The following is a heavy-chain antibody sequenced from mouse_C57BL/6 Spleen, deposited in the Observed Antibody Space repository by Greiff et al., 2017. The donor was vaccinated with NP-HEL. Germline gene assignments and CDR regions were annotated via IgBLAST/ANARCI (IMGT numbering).Heavy chain of an antibody. J-gene: IGHJ4*01. V-gene: IGHV1-9*01. CDR1: GYTFTGYW. CDR2: ILPGSGST. CDR3: ARKGYYYGSSYEAMDY. Sequence: QVQLQQSGAELMKPGASVKLSCKATGYTFTGYWIEWVKQRPGHGLEWIGEILPGSGSTNYNEKFKGKATFTADTSSNTAYMQLSSLTTEDSAIYYCARKGYYYGSSYEAMDYWGQGTSVTVSS. D-gene: IGHD1-1*01.